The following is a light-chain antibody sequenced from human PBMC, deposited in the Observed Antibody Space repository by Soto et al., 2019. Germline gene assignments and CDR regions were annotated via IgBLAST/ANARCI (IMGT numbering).Light chain of an antibody. Sequence: EIVLTQSPGTLSLSPGERATLSCRGSQTVTSNSLAWCQQKRGQAPRLLIYGASSRAARIPDRFSGSASGTEFTLTITRLEPEDFAVYYCQQYGSSPWAFGQGTKVDIK. J-gene: IGKJ1*01. CDR2: GAS. V-gene: IGKV3-20*01. CDR1: QTVTSNS. CDR3: QQYGSSPWA.